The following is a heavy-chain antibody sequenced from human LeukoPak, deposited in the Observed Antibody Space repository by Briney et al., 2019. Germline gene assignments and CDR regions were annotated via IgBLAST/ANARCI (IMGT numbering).Heavy chain of an antibody. J-gene: IGHJ4*02. CDR2: ISAYNGNT. CDR1: GYTFTSYG. Sequence: ASVKVSCKASGYTFTSYGISWVRQAPGQGLEWMGWISAYNGNTHCAQKLQGRVTMTTDTSTSTVYMELRSLRSDDTAVYYCARGSPPRRNYDSRGYYSYYFDYWGQGTLVTVSS. CDR3: ARGSPPRRNYDSRGYYSYYFDY. V-gene: IGHV1-18*01. D-gene: IGHD3-22*01.